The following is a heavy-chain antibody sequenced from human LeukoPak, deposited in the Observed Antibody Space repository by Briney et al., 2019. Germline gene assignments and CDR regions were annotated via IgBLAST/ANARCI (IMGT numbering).Heavy chain of an antibody. Sequence: GGSLRLSCVVSGFTFSPYSMNWVRQAPGKGLEWVAYISGRTSTIYYADSVYGRFTISRDNAKNSLYLQMNSLRAEDTAVYYCARDPQKYYDTADAFDMWGQGTMVAVSS. V-gene: IGHV3-48*01. D-gene: IGHD3-22*01. CDR2: ISGRTSTI. CDR1: GFTFSPYS. CDR3: ARDPQKYYDTADAFDM. J-gene: IGHJ3*02.